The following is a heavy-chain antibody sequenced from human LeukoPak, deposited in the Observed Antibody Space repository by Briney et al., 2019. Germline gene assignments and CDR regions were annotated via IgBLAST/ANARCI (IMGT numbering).Heavy chain of an antibody. D-gene: IGHD2-2*01. V-gene: IGHV3-30*18. CDR3: AKDLFPIVVVPAAIWDY. CDR1: GFTFSSYG. Sequence: GGSLRLSCAASGFTFSSYGMHWVRQAPGKGLEWVAVISYDGSNKYYADSVKGRFTISRDNSKNTLYLQMNSLRAEDTAVYYRAKDLFPIVVVPAAIWDYWGQGTLVTVSS. J-gene: IGHJ4*02. CDR2: ISYDGSNK.